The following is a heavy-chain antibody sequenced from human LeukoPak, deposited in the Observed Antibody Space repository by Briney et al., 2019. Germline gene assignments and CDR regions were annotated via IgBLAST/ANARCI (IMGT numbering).Heavy chain of an antibody. V-gene: IGHV1-2*02. D-gene: IGHD3-10*01. CDR3: ARSQKNYYGSGSD. CDR1: GYTFTGYY. J-gene: IGHJ4*02. Sequence: ASVKVSCKASGYTFTGYYMHWVRQAPGQGLEWMGWINPKSGDTNYAQKFQGRVTMTRDTSISTAYMELSSLTSDDTAVYYCARSQKNYYGSGSDWGQGILVTVSS. CDR2: INPKSGDT.